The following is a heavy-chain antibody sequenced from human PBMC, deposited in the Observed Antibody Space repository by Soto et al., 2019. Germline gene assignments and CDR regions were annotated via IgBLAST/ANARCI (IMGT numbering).Heavy chain of an antibody. Sequence: PGGSLRLSCAASGFTLSSYAMSWVRQAPGKGLEWVSAISGSGGSTYYADSVKGRFTISRDNSKNTLYLQMNSLRAEDTAVYYCANCPNTVTTRGADYWGQGTLVTVSS. CDR2: ISGSGGST. CDR3: ANCPNTVTTRGADY. D-gene: IGHD4-17*01. V-gene: IGHV3-23*01. J-gene: IGHJ4*02. CDR1: GFTLSSYA.